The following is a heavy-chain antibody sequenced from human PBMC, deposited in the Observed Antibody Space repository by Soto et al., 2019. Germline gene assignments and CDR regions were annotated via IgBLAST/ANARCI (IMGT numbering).Heavy chain of an antibody. Sequence: QITLKESGPTLVKPTQTLTLTCTFSGFSLSTIGVGVGWIRQPPGKALEWLALIYWDDDKRYSPSLKSRLTVTQDTSKNRVVLTMTNMDPVDTATYYCVQSRCGGDCLQSYSSHSYYGLDVWGQGTTVTVSS. D-gene: IGHD2-21*02. J-gene: IGHJ6*02. CDR1: GFSLSTIGVG. CDR2: IYWDDDK. CDR3: VQSRCGGDCLQSYSSHSYYGLDV. V-gene: IGHV2-5*02.